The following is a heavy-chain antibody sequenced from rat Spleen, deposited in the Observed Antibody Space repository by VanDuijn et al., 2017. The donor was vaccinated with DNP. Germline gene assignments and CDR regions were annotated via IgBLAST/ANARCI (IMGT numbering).Heavy chain of an antibody. J-gene: IGHJ2*01. D-gene: IGHD4-3*01. CDR1: GFTFSAYY. CDR2: ISPSGGST. V-gene: IGHV5-25*01. CDR3: IRWNSGHFDY. Sequence: EVQLVESGGGLVQPGRSLKLSCAASGFTFSAYYMAWVRQAPTKGLEWVASISPSGGSTYYRDSVKGRFTISRDNAKSTLYLQMNSLRSEDMATYYCIRWNSGHFDYWGQGVMVTVSS.